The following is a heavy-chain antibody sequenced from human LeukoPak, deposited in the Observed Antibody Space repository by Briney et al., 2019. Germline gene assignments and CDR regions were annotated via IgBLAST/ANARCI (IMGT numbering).Heavy chain of an antibody. CDR2: ISTSGSRI. CDR3: ARCGTPNNYYGYGVDV. CDR1: GFSFSSYD. V-gene: IGHV3-48*03. J-gene: IGHJ6*02. D-gene: IGHD1-26*01. Sequence: GGSLRLSCAASGFSFSSYDMNWVRQAPGKGLEWLSYISTSGSRILYADSVKGRFTISRDNAKNSLYLQMISLRAEDTAVYYCARCGTPNNYYGYGVDVWGQGTTVIVSS.